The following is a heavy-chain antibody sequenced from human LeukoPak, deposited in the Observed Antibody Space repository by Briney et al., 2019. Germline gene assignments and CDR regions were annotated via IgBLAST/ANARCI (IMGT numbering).Heavy chain of an antibody. CDR3: ARDPGQYYYDSSGSQSSYDAFDI. D-gene: IGHD3-22*01. CDR2: IYYSGST. J-gene: IGHJ3*02. V-gene: IGHV4-59*01. CDR1: GGSISSYY. Sequence: PSETLSLTCTVSGGSISSYYWSWIRQPPGKGLEWIGYIYYSGSTNYNPSLKSRVTISVDTSKNQFSLKLSSVTAADTAVYYCARDPGQYYYDSSGSQSSYDAFDIWGQGTMVTVSS.